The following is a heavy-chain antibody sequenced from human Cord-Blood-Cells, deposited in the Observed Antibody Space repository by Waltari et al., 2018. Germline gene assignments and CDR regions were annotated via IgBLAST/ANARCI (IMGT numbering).Heavy chain of an antibody. CDR2: IKQDGSEK. CDR3: ASGWELLDY. Sequence: EVQLVESGGGLVQPGGSLRLSCAASGFTVSSYWMSWVRQAPGKGLEWVANIKQDGSEKYYVDSVKGRFTISRDNAKNSLYLQMNSLRAEDTAVYYCASGWELLDYWGQGTLVTVSS. CDR1: GFTVSSYW. D-gene: IGHD1-26*01. J-gene: IGHJ4*02. V-gene: IGHV3-7*01.